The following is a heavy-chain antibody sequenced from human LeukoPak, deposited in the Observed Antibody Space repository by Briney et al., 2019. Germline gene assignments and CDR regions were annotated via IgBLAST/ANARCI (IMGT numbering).Heavy chain of an antibody. V-gene: IGHV3-33*06. D-gene: IGHD3-22*01. Sequence: AGGSLRLSCAASGFTFSSYAMSWVRQAPGKGLEWVAVIWYDGSNKYYADSVKGRFTISRDNSKNTLYLQMNSLRAEDTAVYYCAKDNDSSGYYTTNAFDIWGQGTMVTVSS. J-gene: IGHJ3*02. CDR3: AKDNDSSGYYTTNAFDI. CDR1: GFTFSSYA. CDR2: IWYDGSNK.